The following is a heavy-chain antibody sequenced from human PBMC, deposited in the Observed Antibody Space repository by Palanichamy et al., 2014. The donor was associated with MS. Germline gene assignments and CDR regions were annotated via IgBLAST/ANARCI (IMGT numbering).Heavy chain of an antibody. CDR3: AREQDGSGRQTDSFDI. Sequence: EVQLVESGGGLVQPGGSLRLSCAASGFIFSSYWMHWVRQAPGKGLVWVSHIKSDGRSLSYADSVKGRFTISRDNAKTTLYLQMNSLRAEDTAVYYCAREQDGSGRQTDSFDIWGQGTMVTVSS. V-gene: IGHV3-74*01. D-gene: IGHD3-10*01. CDR1: GFIFSSYW. CDR2: IKSDGRSL. J-gene: IGHJ3*02.